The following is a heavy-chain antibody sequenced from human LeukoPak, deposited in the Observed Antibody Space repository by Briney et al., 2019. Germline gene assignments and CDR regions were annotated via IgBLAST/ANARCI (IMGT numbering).Heavy chain of an antibody. V-gene: IGHV1-69*13. D-gene: IGHD2-2*01. CDR3: ASTPAAAIAETYYYYGMDV. J-gene: IGHJ6*02. CDR2: IIPIFGAA. CDR1: GGTFSSYA. Sequence: SVKVSCKASGGTFSSYAISWVRQAPGQGLEWMGGIIPIFGAANYAQKFQGRVTITADESTSTAYMELSSLRSEDTAVYYCASTPAAAIAETYYYYGMDVWGQGTTVTVSS.